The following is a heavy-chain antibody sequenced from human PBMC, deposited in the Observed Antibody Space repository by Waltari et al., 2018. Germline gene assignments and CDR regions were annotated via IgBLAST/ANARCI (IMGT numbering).Heavy chain of an antibody. D-gene: IGHD1-26*01. V-gene: IGHV3-7*01. CDR2: IKQDGSEK. J-gene: IGHJ4*02. CDR1: GFAFSAHW. Sequence: EVQLVESGGGLVQPGGSLRLSCAAAGFAFSAHWTSWVRQAPGKGLEWVANIKQDGSEKYYVDSVKGRFTISRDNAKNSLYLQMNSLRAEDTAVYYCANGEGAHSSFDYWGQGTLVTVSS. CDR3: ANGEGAHSSFDY.